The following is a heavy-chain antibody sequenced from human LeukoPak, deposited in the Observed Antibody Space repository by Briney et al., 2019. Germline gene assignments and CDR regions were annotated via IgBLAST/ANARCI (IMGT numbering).Heavy chain of an antibody. V-gene: IGHV3-30-3*01. CDR1: GFTFSSYA. J-gene: IGHJ6*02. CDR2: ISYDGSNK. CDR3: AREYCSSTSCDGMDV. Sequence: GGSLRLSCAASGFTFSSYAMHWVRQAPGKGLEWVAVISYDGSNKYYADSVKGRFTIFRDNSKNTLYLQMNSLRAEDTAVYYCAREYCSSTSCDGMDVWGQGTTVTVSS. D-gene: IGHD2-2*01.